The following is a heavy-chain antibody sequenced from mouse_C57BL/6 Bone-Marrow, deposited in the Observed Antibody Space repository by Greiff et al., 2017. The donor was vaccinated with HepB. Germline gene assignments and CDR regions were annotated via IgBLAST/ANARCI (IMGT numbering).Heavy chain of an antibody. CDR2: IWRGGST. CDR1: GFSLTSYG. Sequence: VKLVESGPGLVQPSQSLSITCTVSGFSLTSYGVHWVRQSPGKGLEWLGVIWRGGSTDYNAAFMSRLSITKDNSKSQVFFKMNSLQADDTAIYYCATPMMTTGLWAMDYWGQGTSVTVSS. D-gene: IGHD2-4*01. J-gene: IGHJ4*01. V-gene: IGHV2-5*01. CDR3: ATPMMTTGLWAMDY.